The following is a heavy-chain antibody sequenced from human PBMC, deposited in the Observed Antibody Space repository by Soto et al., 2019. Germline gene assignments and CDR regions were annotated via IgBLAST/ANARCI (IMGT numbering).Heavy chain of an antibody. CDR2: ISGSGGST. CDR1: GFTFSSYA. D-gene: IGHD6-13*01. V-gene: IGHV3-23*01. J-gene: IGHJ4*02. Sequence: PGGSLRLSCAASGFTFSSYAMSWVRQAPGKGLEWVSAISGSGGSTYYADSVKGRFTISRGNSKNTLYLQMNSLRAEDTAVYYSAKDGPYSTQPESSAYWGQGTLVTVSS. CDR3: AKDGPYSTQPESSAY.